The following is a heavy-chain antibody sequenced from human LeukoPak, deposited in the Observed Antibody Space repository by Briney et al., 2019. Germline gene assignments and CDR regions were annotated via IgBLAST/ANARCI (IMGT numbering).Heavy chain of an antibody. Sequence: GGSLRLSCAASGFTVSNNYMTWVRQAPGKGLEWAATIKPDGSAQYYVDSVKGRFTISRDNAKNSLFLQINSLRAEDTAVYYCANGGTYSSGPWGQGTLVTVSS. J-gene: IGHJ5*02. D-gene: IGHD3-22*01. CDR2: IKPDGSAQ. CDR3: ANGGTYSSGP. V-gene: IGHV3-7*01. CDR1: GFTVSNNY.